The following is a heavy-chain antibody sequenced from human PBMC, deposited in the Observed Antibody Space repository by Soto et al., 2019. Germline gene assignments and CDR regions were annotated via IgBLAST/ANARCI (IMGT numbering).Heavy chain of an antibody. CDR1: GFMFSNQW. J-gene: IGHJ4*02. CDR2: IKPDGSEG. V-gene: IGHV3-7*01. Sequence: PGGSLRISCAASGFMFSNQWMSWVRQAPGMGLEWVANIKPDGSEGYYVDSVKGRFTISRDNAKNLVDLQMSSLRVEDTAVYYCARGAFWGRGILVTVSS. CDR3: ARGAF.